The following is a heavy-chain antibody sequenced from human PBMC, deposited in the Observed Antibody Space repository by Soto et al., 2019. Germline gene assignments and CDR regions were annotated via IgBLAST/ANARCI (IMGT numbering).Heavy chain of an antibody. Sequence: ASETLSLTCTVSGGSISSGGYYWSWIRQHPGKGLEWIGYIYYSGSTYYNPSLKSRVTISVDTSKNQFSLKLSPVTAADTAVYYFARKATVTTCFDYWGQGTLVTVSS. D-gene: IGHD4-17*01. J-gene: IGHJ4*02. CDR1: GGSISSGGYY. CDR3: ARKATVTTCFDY. CDR2: IYYSGST. V-gene: IGHV4-31*03.